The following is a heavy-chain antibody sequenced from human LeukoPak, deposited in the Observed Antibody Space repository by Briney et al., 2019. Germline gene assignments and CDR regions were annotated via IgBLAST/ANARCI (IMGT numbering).Heavy chain of an antibody. CDR1: GGSISSSSYY. Sequence: PSETLSLTCTVSGGSISSSSYYWGWIRQPPGKGLEWIGEIDHSGSTNYNPSLKSRGSISVDTSKNQFSLKLSSVTAADTAVYFCARGPYSYDSSGAFDIWGQGTMVTVSS. J-gene: IGHJ3*02. D-gene: IGHD3-22*01. CDR2: IDHSGST. CDR3: ARGPYSYDSSGAFDI. V-gene: IGHV4-39*07.